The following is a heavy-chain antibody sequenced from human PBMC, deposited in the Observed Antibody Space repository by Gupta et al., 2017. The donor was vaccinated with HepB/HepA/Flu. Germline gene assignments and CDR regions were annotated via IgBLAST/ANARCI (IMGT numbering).Heavy chain of an antibody. CDR3: ARGESREWLFDN. D-gene: IGHD3-3*01. V-gene: IGHV4-59*01. CDR2: IYNSGST. J-gene: IGHJ4*02. Sequence: QVQLQESGPGLVKPSETLSLTCTVSGGSISDYYWSWIRQPPGKGLEWIGYIYNSGSTNYNPSLKSRVTISVDTSKNQFSLKLRSVTAADTAVYYCARGESREWLFDNGGQGTLVTVSS. CDR1: GGSISDYY.